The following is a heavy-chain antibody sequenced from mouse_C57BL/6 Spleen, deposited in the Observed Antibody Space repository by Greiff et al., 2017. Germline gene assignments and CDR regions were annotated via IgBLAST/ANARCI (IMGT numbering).Heavy chain of an antibody. J-gene: IGHJ4*01. CDR2: ISSGSSTI. D-gene: IGHD3-2*02. CDR3: AKTAQARYAMDY. V-gene: IGHV5-17*01. CDR1: GFTFSDYG. Sequence: EVQRVESGGGLVKPGGSLKLSCAASGFTFSDYGMHWVRQAPEKGLEWVAYISSGSSTIYYADTVKGRFTISRDNAKYTLFLQRTSLRAEDTAMYYCAKTAQARYAMDYWGQGTSVTVSS.